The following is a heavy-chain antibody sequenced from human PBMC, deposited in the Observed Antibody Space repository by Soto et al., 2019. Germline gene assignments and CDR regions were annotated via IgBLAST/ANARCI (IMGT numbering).Heavy chain of an antibody. D-gene: IGHD6-19*01. V-gene: IGHV1-69*13. J-gene: IGHJ5*02. CDR1: GGTFDIFS. CDR3: AKENRDEDSGWYSSKDWFDP. Sequence: SVKVSCKASGGTFDIFSISWVRQAPGQGLEWMGGIIPIFGTAEYSQKFQGRVTITADESTSTSYMELSSLRFEDTAVYYCAKENRDEDSGWYSSKDWFDPWGQGTLVTGSS. CDR2: IIPIFGTA.